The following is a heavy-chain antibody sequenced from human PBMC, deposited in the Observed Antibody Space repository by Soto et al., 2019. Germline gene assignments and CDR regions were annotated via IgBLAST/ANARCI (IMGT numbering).Heavy chain of an antibody. V-gene: IGHV1-18*01. CDR2: ISAYNGNT. CDR3: ARDTPYYYYMDV. CDR1: GYTFTSYG. J-gene: IGHJ6*03. Sequence: ASVKASCKASGYTFTSYGISWVRQAPGQGLEWMGWISAYNGNTNYAQKLQGRVTMTTDTSTSTAYMELRSLRSDDTAVYYCARDTPYYYYMDVWGKGTTVTVSS.